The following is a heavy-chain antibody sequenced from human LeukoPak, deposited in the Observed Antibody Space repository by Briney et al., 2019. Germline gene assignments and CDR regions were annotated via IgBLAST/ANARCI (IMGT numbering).Heavy chain of an antibody. CDR1: GFILWRLL. CDR2: IKHDVREK. CDR3: AREGYHRTYQGHFDH. J-gene: IGHJ4*02. D-gene: IGHD1-1*01. V-gene: IGHV3-7*01. Sequence: GGSLTLSFSLSGFILWRLLKMEPRQAPGKRREGVANIKHDVREKYYVDSVKGRFTISRDNAKNSLSRQMNSLRVEDTALYYCAREGYHRTYQGHFDHWGPGTLVAVSS.